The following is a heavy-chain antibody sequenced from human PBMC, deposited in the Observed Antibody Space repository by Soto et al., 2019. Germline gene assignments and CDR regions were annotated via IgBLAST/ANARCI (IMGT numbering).Heavy chain of an antibody. D-gene: IGHD7-27*01. CDR3: AKDAISGNQVWDYFDY. CDR1: GFTFSNYA. CDR2: FGVGGNYI. Sequence: GGSLRLSCAASGFTFSNYAMNWVRQAPGKGLEWVSGFGVGGNYIYYADSVKGRFTISRDNSKNTLYLQMNSLRAEDTAVYYCAKDAISGNQVWDYFDYWGQGTPVTVSS. J-gene: IGHJ4*02. V-gene: IGHV3-23*01.